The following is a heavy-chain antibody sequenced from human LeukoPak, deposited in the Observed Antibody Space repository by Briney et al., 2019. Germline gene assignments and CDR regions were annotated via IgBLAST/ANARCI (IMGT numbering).Heavy chain of an antibody. Sequence: ASVKVSCKASGYTFTSYGISWVRQAPGQGLEWMGWINPNSGGTNYAQKFQGRVTMTRDTSISTAYMELSRLRSDDTAVYYCASVKGLRSGDIWGQGTMVTVSS. CDR2: INPNSGGT. CDR1: GYTFTSYG. CDR3: ASVKGLRSGDI. J-gene: IGHJ3*02. V-gene: IGHV1-2*02. D-gene: IGHD3-3*01.